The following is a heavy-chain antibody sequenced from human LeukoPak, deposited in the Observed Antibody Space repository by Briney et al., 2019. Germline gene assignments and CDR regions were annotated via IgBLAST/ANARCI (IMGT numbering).Heavy chain of an antibody. D-gene: IGHD3-10*01. CDR1: GYTFTGYY. CDR2: INPNSGGT. CDR3: ARAGVLLWFGDGRDWFDP. Sequence: ASVKVSCKASGYTFTGYYMHWVRQAPGQGLEWMGWINPNSGGTNYAQKFQGRVTMTRDTSISTAYMELSRLRSDDTAVYYCARAGVLLWFGDGRDWFDPWGQGTLVTVSS. J-gene: IGHJ5*02. V-gene: IGHV1-2*02.